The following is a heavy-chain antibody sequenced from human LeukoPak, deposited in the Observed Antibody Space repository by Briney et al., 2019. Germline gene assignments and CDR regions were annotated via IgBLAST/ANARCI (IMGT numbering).Heavy chain of an antibody. CDR2: INPIAGST. CDR1: GYTFTNYY. Sequence: ASVKVCCKASGYTFTNYYMHWMRQAPGQWLEWMGIINPIAGSTRYAQKFRGRVIMTRDTSTSTVYMELSSLRSEDTAVYYCAKMGDYGDLDYWGQGTLVTVSS. V-gene: IGHV1-46*01. D-gene: IGHD4-17*01. J-gene: IGHJ4*02. CDR3: AKMGDYGDLDY.